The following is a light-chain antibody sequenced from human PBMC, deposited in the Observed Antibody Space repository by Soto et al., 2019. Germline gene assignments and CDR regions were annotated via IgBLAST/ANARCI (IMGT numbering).Light chain of an antibody. CDR3: VAWDDSLNGHV. CDR2: SNN. V-gene: IGLV1-44*01. J-gene: IGLJ1*01. CDR1: SSNIGRNT. Sequence: QSVLTQPPSASGTPGQRVTISCSGSSSNIGRNTVNWYQQLPGTAPKLLIYSNNQRPSGVPDRFSGSKSGTSASLAISGLQSEDEAHYYCVAWDDSLNGHVFGTGTKVTVL.